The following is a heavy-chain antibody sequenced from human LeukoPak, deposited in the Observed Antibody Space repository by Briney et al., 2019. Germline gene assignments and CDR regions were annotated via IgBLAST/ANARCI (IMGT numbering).Heavy chain of an antibody. J-gene: IGHJ4*02. V-gene: IGHV4-4*08. CDR2: IYSSGST. CDR3: ARDQTYSGSGIYTYFDY. Sequence: SETLSLTCTVSGGSISTYYWNWIRQPPGKGLEWIGYIYSSGSTNYNPSLKSRVTISLDTSKNQFSLKLTSVTAADTAVYYCARDQTYSGSGIYTYFDYWGQGILVTVSS. D-gene: IGHD3-10*01. CDR1: GGSISTYY.